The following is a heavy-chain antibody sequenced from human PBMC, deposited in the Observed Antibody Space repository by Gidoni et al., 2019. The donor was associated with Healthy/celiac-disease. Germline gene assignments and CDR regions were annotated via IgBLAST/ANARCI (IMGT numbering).Heavy chain of an antibody. V-gene: IGHV4-59*01. CDR3: AVGDTLDY. CDR2: IYYSGST. CDR1: GGSISSYY. Sequence: QVQLQESGPGLVKPSETLSLTCTVSGGSISSYYWSWIRQPPGKGLEWIGYIYYSGSTNYNPSLKSRVTISVDTSKNQFSLKLSSVTAADTAVYYCAVGDTLDYWGQGTLVTVSS. D-gene: IGHD3-10*01. J-gene: IGHJ4*02.